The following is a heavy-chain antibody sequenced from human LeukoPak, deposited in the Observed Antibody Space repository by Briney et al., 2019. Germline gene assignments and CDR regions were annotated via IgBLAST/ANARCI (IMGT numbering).Heavy chain of an antibody. CDR2: ISYDASNK. CDR1: GFTFSTYG. V-gene: IGHV3-30*03. Sequence: PGRSLRLSCAASGFTFSTYGMHWVRQAPRKGLEWVAVISYDASNKYYADSVKGRFTISRDNSKNTLYLQMNSLRAEDTAVYYCARLENYETTFYFHYCGQGTLVTVYS. D-gene: IGHD3-3*01. J-gene: IGHJ4*02. CDR3: ARLENYETTFYFHY.